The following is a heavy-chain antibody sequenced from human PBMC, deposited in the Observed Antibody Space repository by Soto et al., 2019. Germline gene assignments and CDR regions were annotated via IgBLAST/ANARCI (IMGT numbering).Heavy chain of an antibody. D-gene: IGHD2-8*01. CDR1: GYTFTTYD. Sequence: QVQLVQSGAEVKKPGASVKVSCKASGYTFTTYDISWVRQAPGQGLEWMGRISTYNGNTNYPQSLQGRLTMTTDTSTTTAYIGRRNVRSGDTAVYYCARDPYHGRMVNAPNLYGMDVWGQGTTVTV. V-gene: IGHV1-18*01. CDR2: ISTYNGNT. CDR3: ARDPYHGRMVNAPNLYGMDV. J-gene: IGHJ6*02.